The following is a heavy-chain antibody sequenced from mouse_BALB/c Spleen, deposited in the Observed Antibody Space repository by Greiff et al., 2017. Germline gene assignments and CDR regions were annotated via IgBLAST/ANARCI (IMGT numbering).Heavy chain of an antibody. J-gene: IGHJ2*01. CDR3: ASLVWETEDY. D-gene: IGHD2-10*02. CDR2: INPSNGRT. CDR1: GYTFTSYW. V-gene: IGHV1S81*02. Sequence: QVQLQQPGAELVKPGASVKLSCKASGYTFTSYWMHWVKQRPGQGLEWIGEINPSNGRTNYNEKFKSKATLTVDKSSSTAYMQLSSLTSEDSAVYYCASLVWETEDYWGQGTTLTVSS.